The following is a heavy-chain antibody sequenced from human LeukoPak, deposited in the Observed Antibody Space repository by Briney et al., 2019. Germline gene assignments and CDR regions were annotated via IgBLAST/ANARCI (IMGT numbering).Heavy chain of an antibody. D-gene: IGHD4-17*01. CDR1: GFTFSSYG. CDR2: IWYDGSNK. Sequence: GGSLRLSCTASGFTFSSYGIHWVRQAPGKGLEWVAVIWYDGSNKYYADSVKGRFTISRDNSKNTLYLQMNSLRVDDTAVYYCARAMTTVTAHTPLVDYWGQGTLVAVSS. J-gene: IGHJ4*02. V-gene: IGHV3-33*01. CDR3: ARAMTTVTAHTPLVDY.